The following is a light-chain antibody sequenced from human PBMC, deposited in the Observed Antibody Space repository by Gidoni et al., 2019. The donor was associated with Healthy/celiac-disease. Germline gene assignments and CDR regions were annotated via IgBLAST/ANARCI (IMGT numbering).Light chain of an antibody. J-gene: IGKJ1*01. CDR1: RSRLHSNGYSY. CDR3: LQALHTPWT. CDR2: MGS. Sequence: DVVMTKSPLSLPVTPGEPASISCRSSRSRLHSNGYSYLDWYRQKPGQSPQLLIYMGSSRASGVPARFSGSGSGTDFTLTISSVEAEDFGVYYCLQALHTPWTFGQGTKVEIK. V-gene: IGKV2-28*01.